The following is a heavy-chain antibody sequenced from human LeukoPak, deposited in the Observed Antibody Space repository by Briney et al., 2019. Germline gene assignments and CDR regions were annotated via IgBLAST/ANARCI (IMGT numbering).Heavy chain of an antibody. Sequence: GASVKVSCKASGGTFSSYAISWVRQAPGQGLEWMGGIIPIFGTANYAQKFQGRVTITADESTSTAYMELSSLRSEDTAVYYCARDPREAGYYYYMDVWGKGTTVTVSS. V-gene: IGHV1-69*13. CDR2: IIPIFGTA. CDR3: ARDPREAGYYYYMDV. CDR1: GGTFSSYA. J-gene: IGHJ6*03. D-gene: IGHD6-13*01.